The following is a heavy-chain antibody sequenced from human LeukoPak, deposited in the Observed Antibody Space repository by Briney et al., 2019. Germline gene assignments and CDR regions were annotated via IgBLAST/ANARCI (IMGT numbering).Heavy chain of an antibody. CDR1: GGTFSSYA. CDR2: IIPIFGTA. CDR3: ARDGVQYRLDTVYFDY. D-gene: IGHD4-11*01. V-gene: IGHV1-69*13. Sequence: GASVKVSCKASGGTFSSYAISWVRQAPGQGLEWMGGIIPIFGTANYAQKFQGRVTITADESTSTAYMELSSLRSEDTAVYYCARDGVQYRLDTVYFDYWGQGTLVTVSS. J-gene: IGHJ4*02.